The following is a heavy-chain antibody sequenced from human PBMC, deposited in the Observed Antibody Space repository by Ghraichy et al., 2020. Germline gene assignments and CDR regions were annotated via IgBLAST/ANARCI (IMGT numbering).Heavy chain of an antibody. D-gene: IGHD3-22*01. Sequence: SQTLSLTCTVSGGSISGDYWSWIRQPPGKGLEWIGYIYYRGSINYNPSLKGRVTISVDTSKNQFSLKLSSVTAADTAVYYCGRGRRGGFYYYFDYWGQGTLVTVSS. V-gene: IGHV4-59*01. J-gene: IGHJ4*02. CDR1: GGSISGDY. CDR3: GRGRRGGFYYYFDY. CDR2: IYYRGSI.